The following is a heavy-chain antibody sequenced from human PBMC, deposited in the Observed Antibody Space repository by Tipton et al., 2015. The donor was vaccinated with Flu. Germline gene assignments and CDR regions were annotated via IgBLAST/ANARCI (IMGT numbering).Heavy chain of an antibody. D-gene: IGHD2/OR15-2a*01. CDR1: GGSFSGYY. CDR3: SRRVLLRYFDL. Sequence: TLSLTCAVYGGSFSGYYWSWIRQPPGKGLEWIGEINHSGSTNYNPSLKSRVTISVDTSQNQFSLKLSSVTAADTAVYYCSRRVLLRYFDLWGRGTLVTVSS. J-gene: IGHJ2*01. CDR2: INHSGST. V-gene: IGHV4-34*01.